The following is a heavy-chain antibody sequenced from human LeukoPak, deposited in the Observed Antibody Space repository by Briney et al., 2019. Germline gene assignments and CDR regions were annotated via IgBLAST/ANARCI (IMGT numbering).Heavy chain of an antibody. CDR3: ARIVGASDY. CDR1: GGSINSRSDY. CDR2: IYYSGST. J-gene: IGHJ4*02. V-gene: IGHV4-39*01. Sequence: SETLSLTCTVSGGSINSRSDYWGWVRQPPGKGLEWIGSIYYSGSTYYNPSLKSRVTISVVTSKNQLSLKLSSVTAADTAVYYCARIVGASDYWGQGTLVTVSS. D-gene: IGHD1-26*01.